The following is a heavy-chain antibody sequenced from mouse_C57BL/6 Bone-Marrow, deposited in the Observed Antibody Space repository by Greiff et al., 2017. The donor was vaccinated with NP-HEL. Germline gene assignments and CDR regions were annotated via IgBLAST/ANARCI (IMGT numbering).Heavy chain of an antibody. CDR1: GSPFTSYW. J-gene: IGHJ2*01. CDR3: ARCGYYGLFDY. D-gene: IGHD1-1*01. V-gene: IGHV1-55*01. Sequence: QVQLQQPGAELVKPGASVKMSCKASGSPFTSYWITWLKQRPGQGLEWIGDIYPGSGSTNYNEKFKSKATLTVDTSSSTAYMQLSSLTSEDSAVYYCARCGYYGLFDYWGQGTTLTVSS. CDR2: IYPGSGST.